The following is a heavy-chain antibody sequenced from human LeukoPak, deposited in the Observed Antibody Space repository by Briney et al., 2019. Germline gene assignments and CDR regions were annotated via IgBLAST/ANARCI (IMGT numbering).Heavy chain of an antibody. CDR3: ARQGGYCSSTSCFPNYYYFYYYMDV. CDR2: IYYSGST. J-gene: IGHJ6*03. V-gene: IGHV4-39*01. D-gene: IGHD2-2*03. CDR1: GDSISSSNSY. Sequence: SETLSLTCTVSGDSISSSNSYRGWIRQPPGKGLKWIGYIYYSGSTYYNPSLKSRVTISVDTSKNQVSLKLSSVTAADTAIYYCARQGGYCSSTSCFPNYYYFYYYMDVWGKGTTVTVSS.